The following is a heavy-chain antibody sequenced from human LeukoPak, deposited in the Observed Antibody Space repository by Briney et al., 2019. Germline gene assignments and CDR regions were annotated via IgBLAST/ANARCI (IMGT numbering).Heavy chain of an antibody. J-gene: IGHJ6*03. CDR3: ARTTEGGYSNGYFYYYYMDV. CDR1: GDSISSGTYS. CDR2: IYYSGST. Sequence: SETLSLTCAVSGDSISSGTYSWSWIRQPPGKGLEWIGSIYYSGSTYYNPSLKSRVTISVDTSKNQFSLKLSSVTAADTAVYYCARTTEGGYSNGYFYYYYMDVWGKGTTVTISS. D-gene: IGHD4-11*01. V-gene: IGHV4-30-2*03.